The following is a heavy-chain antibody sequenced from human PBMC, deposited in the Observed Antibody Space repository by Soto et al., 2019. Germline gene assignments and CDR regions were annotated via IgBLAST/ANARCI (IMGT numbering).Heavy chain of an antibody. CDR3: ARSSRSYFDY. CDR2: IYDSGST. Sequence: SETLSLTCTVSGGSISRSGYFWSWIRQHPGKGLEWIGYIYDSGSTYYNPSLKSRVSLSVDTSKNQFSLNLTSVTAADTAMYYCARSSRSYFDYWGQGTLVTVSS. CDR1: GGSISRSGYF. J-gene: IGHJ4*02. V-gene: IGHV4-31*03.